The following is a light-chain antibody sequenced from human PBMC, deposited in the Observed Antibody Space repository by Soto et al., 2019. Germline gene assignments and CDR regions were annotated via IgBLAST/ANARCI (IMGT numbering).Light chain of an antibody. CDR3: QQAYITPWT. CDR2: AAS. CDR1: QSILKS. Sequence: DIQMTQSPSSLSASVGDRVTITCRTSQSILKSLNWYQHKPGKAPKLLIYAASSLQSGVPPMFSGDGSGTEFSLTITTLQPEDFATYSCQQAYITPWTFGPGTRVDI. J-gene: IGKJ1*01. V-gene: IGKV1-39*01.